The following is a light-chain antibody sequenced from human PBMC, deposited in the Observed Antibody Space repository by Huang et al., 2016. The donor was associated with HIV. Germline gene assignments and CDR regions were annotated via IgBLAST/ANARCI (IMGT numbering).Light chain of an antibody. Sequence: EIVLTQSPGTLSLSPGDRATLSCRASQSVNYRVLAWYQQKPGPAPRLLIYGASSRATGIPDSFSGSGSGTDFTLTISRLQPEDFAVYYCQQYGTSPRTFGQGTKLEIK. V-gene: IGKV3-20*01. CDR3: QQYGTSPRT. J-gene: IGKJ2*01. CDR1: QSVNYRV. CDR2: GAS.